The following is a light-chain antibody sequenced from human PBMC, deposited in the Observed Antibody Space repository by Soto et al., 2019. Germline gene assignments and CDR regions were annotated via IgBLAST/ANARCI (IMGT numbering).Light chain of an antibody. V-gene: IGKV3-20*01. J-gene: IGKJ5*01. CDR3: QHPIT. CDR2: GAS. CDR1: QSVSSSY. Sequence: EIVLTQSPCTLSLSPGGRATLSCRASQSVSSSYLAWYQQKPGQAPRLLIYGASSRATGIPDRFSGSGSGTDFTLIISRLEPEDMAAYSAQHPITSAQGTRLDNK.